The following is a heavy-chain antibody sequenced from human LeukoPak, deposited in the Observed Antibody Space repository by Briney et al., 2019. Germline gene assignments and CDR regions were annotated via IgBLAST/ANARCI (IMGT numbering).Heavy chain of an antibody. J-gene: IGHJ5*02. CDR1: GGSISSYY. D-gene: IGHD3-22*01. Sequence: PPETLSLTCTVSGGSISSYYWSWIRQPPGKGLEWIGYIYYSGSTNYNPSLKSRVTISVDASKNQFSLKLSSVTAADTAVYYCARYHEYYYDSSGSPESGHAYNWFDPWGQGTLVTVSS. CDR3: ARYHEYYYDSSGSPESGHAYNWFDP. CDR2: IYYSGST. V-gene: IGHV4-59*01.